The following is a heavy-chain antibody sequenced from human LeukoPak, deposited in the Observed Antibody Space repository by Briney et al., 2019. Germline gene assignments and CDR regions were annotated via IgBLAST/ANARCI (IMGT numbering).Heavy chain of an antibody. J-gene: IGHJ4*02. CDR2: IYYCGST. CDR3: ATSGWYLLPGVY. Sequence: SETLSLTCTVSGDSISSTNYYWGWIRQPPGKGLEWIGSIYYCGSTYYNPSLESRVTISVDTSKNQFSLKLSSVTAADTTVYYCATSGWYLLPGVYWGQGTLVTVSS. CDR1: GDSISSTNYY. D-gene: IGHD6-19*01. V-gene: IGHV4-39*01.